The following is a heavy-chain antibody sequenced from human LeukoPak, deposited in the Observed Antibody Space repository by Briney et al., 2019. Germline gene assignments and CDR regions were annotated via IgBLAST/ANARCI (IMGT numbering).Heavy chain of an antibody. D-gene: IGHD4-17*01. CDR2: IYYSGST. J-gene: IGHJ4*02. Sequence: PSETLSLTCTVSGGSISSYYWSWIRQPPGKGLEWIGYIYYSGSTNYNPSLKCRVTISVDTSKNQFSLKLSSVTAADTAVYYCARHRYGDYLDYWGQGTLVTVSS. CDR3: ARHRYGDYLDY. CDR1: GGSISSYY. V-gene: IGHV4-59*08.